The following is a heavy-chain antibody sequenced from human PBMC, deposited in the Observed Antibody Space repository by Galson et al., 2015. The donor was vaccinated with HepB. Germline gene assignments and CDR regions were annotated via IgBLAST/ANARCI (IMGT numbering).Heavy chain of an antibody. J-gene: IGHJ4*02. V-gene: IGHV3-15*07. D-gene: IGHD3-3*01. CDR3: TTGPSRFLDQHRDY. Sequence: SLRLSCAASGFTFSNAWMNWVRQAPGKGLEWVGRIKSKTDGGTTDYAAPVKGRFTISRDDSKNTLYLQMNSLRTEDTAVYYCTTGPSRFLDQHRDYWGQGTLVTVSS. CDR1: GFTFSNAW. CDR2: IKSKTDGGTT.